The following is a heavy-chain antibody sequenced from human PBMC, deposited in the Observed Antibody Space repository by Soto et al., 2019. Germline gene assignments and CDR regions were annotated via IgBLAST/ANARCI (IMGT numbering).Heavy chain of an antibody. J-gene: IGHJ6*03. CDR1: GYTFTSYD. Sequence: QVQLVQSGAEVKKPGASVKVSCKASGYTFTSYDINWVRQATGQGLEWMGWMNPNSGNTGYAQKFQGRVTMTRNTSISTAYMELSSLRSEDTAVYYCASPSGGSTRENYYYYMDVWGKGTTVTVSS. D-gene: IGHD2-15*01. CDR2: MNPNSGNT. V-gene: IGHV1-8*01. CDR3: ASPSGGSTRENYYYYMDV.